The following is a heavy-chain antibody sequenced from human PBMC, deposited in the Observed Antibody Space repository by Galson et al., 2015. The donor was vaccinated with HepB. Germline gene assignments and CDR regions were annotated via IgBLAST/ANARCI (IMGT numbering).Heavy chain of an antibody. CDR3: AFLNPKGSTVGRRRWDTVVVPAAIPYYFDY. CDR1: GYTLTELS. Sequence: SVKVSCKVSGYTLTELSMHWVRQAPGKGLEWMGGFDPEDGETIYAQKFQGRVTMAEDTSTDTAYMELSSLRSEDTAVYYCAFLNPKGSTVGRRRWDTVVVPAAIPYYFDYWGQGTLVTVSS. V-gene: IGHV1-24*01. J-gene: IGHJ4*02. CDR2: FDPEDGET. D-gene: IGHD2-2*02.